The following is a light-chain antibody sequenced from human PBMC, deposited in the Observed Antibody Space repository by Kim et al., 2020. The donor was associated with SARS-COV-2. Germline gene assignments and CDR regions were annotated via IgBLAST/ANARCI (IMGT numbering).Light chain of an antibody. J-gene: IGKJ2*03. CDR1: QSISSW. V-gene: IGKV1-5*03. Sequence: ASVGDRVTIPCRASQSISSWLAWYQQKPGKAPKLLIYKASSLESGVPSRFSGSGSGTEFTLTISSLQPDDFATYYCQQYNSYSGYSFGQGTKLEI. CDR3: QQYNSYSGYS. CDR2: KAS.